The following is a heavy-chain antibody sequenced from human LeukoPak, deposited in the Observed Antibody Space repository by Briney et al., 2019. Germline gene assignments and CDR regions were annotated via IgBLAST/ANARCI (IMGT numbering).Heavy chain of an antibody. CDR1: GGSISSSSYY. J-gene: IGHJ4*02. Sequence: SETLSLTCTVSGGSISSSSYYWGWIRQPPGKGLEWIGSIYYSGSTYYNPSLKSRVTISVDTSKNQFSLKLSSVTAADTAVYYCARKGSYSGYADYWGQGTLVTVSS. CDR3: ARKGSYSGYADY. CDR2: IYYSGST. D-gene: IGHD5-12*01. V-gene: IGHV4-39*07.